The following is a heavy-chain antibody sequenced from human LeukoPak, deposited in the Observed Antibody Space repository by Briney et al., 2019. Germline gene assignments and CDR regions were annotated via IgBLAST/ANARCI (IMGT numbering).Heavy chain of an antibody. Sequence: PSETLSLTCAVYGGSFSGYYWSWIRQPPGKGLEWIGEINHSGSTNYNPSLKSRVTISVDTSKNQFSLKLSSVTAADTAVYYCARDHYCSSTSCYTGSYYYGMDVWGQGTTVTVSS. J-gene: IGHJ6*02. CDR2: INHSGST. D-gene: IGHD2-2*02. CDR3: ARDHYCSSTSCYTGSYYYGMDV. V-gene: IGHV4-34*01. CDR1: GGSFSGYY.